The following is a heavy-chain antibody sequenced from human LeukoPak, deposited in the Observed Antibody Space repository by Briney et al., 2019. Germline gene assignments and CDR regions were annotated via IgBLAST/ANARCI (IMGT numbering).Heavy chain of an antibody. J-gene: IGHJ6*03. V-gene: IGHV4-34*01. CDR1: GGSFSGYY. CDR2: INHSGST. CDR3: ARFIADRPFYSYLYLDV. D-gene: IGHD6-6*01. Sequence: SETLSLTCAVYGGSFSGYYWNWIRQPPGKGLEWIGEINHSGSTNYIPSLKSRVTISVDTSKNQFSLKLTSVTAADTAVYYCARFIADRPFYSYLYLDVWGKGTTVTVSS.